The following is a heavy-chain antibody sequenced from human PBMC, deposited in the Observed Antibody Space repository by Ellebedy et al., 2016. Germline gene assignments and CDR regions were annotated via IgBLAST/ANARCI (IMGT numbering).Heavy chain of an antibody. D-gene: IGHD4-17*01. J-gene: IGHJ4*02. V-gene: IGHV2-5*01. Sequence: SGPTLVKPTQTLTLTCTFSGFLLTTSTVVVGWVRQPPGGAPEWLAFIYGHDDKRYSPSLRNRLTITKDSSNNQVVLTLTNMDPVDTATYYCVHRTTVTSFDCWGQGTLVTVSS. CDR1: GFLLTTSTVV. CDR2: IYGHDDK. CDR3: VHRTTVTSFDC.